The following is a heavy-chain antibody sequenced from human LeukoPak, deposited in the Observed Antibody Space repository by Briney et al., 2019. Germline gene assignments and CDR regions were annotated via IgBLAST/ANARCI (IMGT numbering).Heavy chain of an antibody. J-gene: IGHJ3*02. CDR1: GFTLSDYY. CDR3: ARDLVTRDGYTQPSHAFDI. V-gene: IGHV3-11*04. CDR2: ISSSGSTI. D-gene: IGHD5-24*01. Sequence: PGGSLGLSCAASGFTLSDYYMSWIRQAPGKGLEWVSYISSSGSTIYYADSVKGRFTISRDNAKNSLYLQMNSLRAEDTAVYYCARDLVTRDGYTQPSHAFDIWGQGTMVTVSS.